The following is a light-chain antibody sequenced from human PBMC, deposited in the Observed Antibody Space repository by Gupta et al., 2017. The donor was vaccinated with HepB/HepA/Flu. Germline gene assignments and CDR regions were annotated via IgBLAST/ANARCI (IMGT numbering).Light chain of an antibody. CDR1: QSINNY. CDR2: AAS. CDR3: QQRDTLPRT. V-gene: IGKV1-39*01. Sequence: DIQMTQSPSSLSASVGDRVTITCRASQSINNYLNWYQQKPGKAPNLLIYAASSVQSGVPSRFSGSGSGTDFTLTISRRQPEDFATYYCQQRDTLPRTFGQGTXVEIK. J-gene: IGKJ1*01.